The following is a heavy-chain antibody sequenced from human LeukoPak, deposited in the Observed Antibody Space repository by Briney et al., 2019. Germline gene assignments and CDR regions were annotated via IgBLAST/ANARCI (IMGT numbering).Heavy chain of an antibody. Sequence: GGSLRLSCAASGFTFSSYGMHWVRQAPGKGLEWVAVISYDGSNKYYADPVKGRFTISRDNSKNTLYLQMNSLRAEDTAVYYCAKVGDLYAFDIWGQGTMVTVSS. V-gene: IGHV3-30*18. CDR3: AKVGDLYAFDI. CDR2: ISYDGSNK. CDR1: GFTFSSYG. J-gene: IGHJ3*02. D-gene: IGHD1-26*01.